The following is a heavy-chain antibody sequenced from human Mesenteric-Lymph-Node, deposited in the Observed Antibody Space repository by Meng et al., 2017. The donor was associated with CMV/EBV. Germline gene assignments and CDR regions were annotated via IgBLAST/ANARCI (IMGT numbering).Heavy chain of an antibody. CDR1: GFTFSSYW. V-gene: IGHV3-74*01. J-gene: IGHJ4*02. Sequence: GESLKISCAASGFTFSSYWMHWVRQAPGKGLVWVSRINSDGSSTSYADSVKGRFTISRDNSKNTLYLQMNSLRAEDTAVYYCARDHDYLNYFDYWGQGTLVTVSS. CDR2: INSDGSST. D-gene: IGHD3-16*01. CDR3: ARDHDYLNYFDY.